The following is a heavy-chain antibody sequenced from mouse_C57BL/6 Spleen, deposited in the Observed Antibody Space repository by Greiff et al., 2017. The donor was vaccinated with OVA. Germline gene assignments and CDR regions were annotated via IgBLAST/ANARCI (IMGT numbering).Heavy chain of an antibody. CDR1: GYTFTSYW. Sequence: QVQLQQPGAELVRPGSSVKLSCKASGYTFTSYWMHWVKQRPIQGLEWIGNIDPSDSETHYNQKFKDKATLTVDKSSSTAYMQHSSLTSEDSAVYASSNGPAVTGTVGDIDYWGQGTTLTVSS. CDR2: IDPSDSET. V-gene: IGHV1-52*01. CDR3: SNGPAVTGTVGDIDY. D-gene: IGHD4-1*01. J-gene: IGHJ2*01.